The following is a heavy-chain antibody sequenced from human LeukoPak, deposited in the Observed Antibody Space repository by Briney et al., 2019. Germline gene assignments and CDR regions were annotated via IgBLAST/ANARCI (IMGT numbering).Heavy chain of an antibody. D-gene: IGHD3-3*01. CDR1: GGTFSSYA. CDR3: ANTAFWSGAG. V-gene: IGHV1-69*04. CDR2: IIPILGIA. J-gene: IGHJ4*02. Sequence: ASVKVSCKASGGTFSSYAISWVRQAPGQGLEWMGRIIPILGIANYAQKFQGRVTITADKSTRTAYMELSSLRSGDAAVYYCANTAFWSGAGWGQGTLVTVSS.